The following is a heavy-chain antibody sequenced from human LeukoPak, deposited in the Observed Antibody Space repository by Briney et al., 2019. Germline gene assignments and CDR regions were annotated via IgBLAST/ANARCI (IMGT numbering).Heavy chain of an antibody. CDR2: IKPEGSEK. J-gene: IGHJ6*02. D-gene: IGHD6-25*01. CDR3: TRNRGLDV. CDR1: GITFSNFW. Sequence: TGRSLRLSCAASGITFSNFWMSWVRQAPGKGLEWVANIKPEGSEKYYVDSVKGRFTISRDNAKNSLYLQMNSLRAEDTAVYYCTRNRGLDVWGQGTTVTVSS. V-gene: IGHV3-7*01.